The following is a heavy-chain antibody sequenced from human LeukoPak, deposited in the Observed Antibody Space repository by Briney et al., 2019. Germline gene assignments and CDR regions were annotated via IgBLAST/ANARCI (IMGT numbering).Heavy chain of an antibody. V-gene: IGHV1-69*02. Sequence: SVKVSCKASGGTFSSYTISWVRQAPGQGLEWMGRIIPILGIANYAQKFQGRVTITADKSTSTAYMELSSLRSEDTAVYYCARGTPQQYYDILTGYYIEAFDIWGQGTMVTVSS. CDR1: GGTFSSYT. CDR2: IIPILGIA. J-gene: IGHJ3*02. CDR3: ARGTPQQYYDILTGYYIEAFDI. D-gene: IGHD3-9*01.